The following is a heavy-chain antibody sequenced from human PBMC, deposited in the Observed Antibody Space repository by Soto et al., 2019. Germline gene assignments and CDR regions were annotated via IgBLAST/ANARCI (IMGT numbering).Heavy chain of an antibody. V-gene: IGHV5-51*01. J-gene: IGHJ3*02. CDR3: ARPFGSVEPFDI. CDR1: GYKLTSYW. D-gene: IGHD3-3*01. Sequence: EVQLVQSGAEVKTPGESLKISCKGFGYKLTSYWIAWARQMPGQGLEWIGIIYPADSDTRYSPSFRGHVSISADKSVNTAYLQWSSLKASDTAMYYCARPFGSVEPFDIWGQGTMVTVSS. CDR2: IYPADSDT.